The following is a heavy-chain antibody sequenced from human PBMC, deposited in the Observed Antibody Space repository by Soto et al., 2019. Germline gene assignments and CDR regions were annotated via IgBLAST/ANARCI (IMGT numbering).Heavy chain of an antibody. CDR3: AAEGLLRYFDL. Sequence: SLGLSWTASGCTFDRFTMHWVRQAPGKGLEWVAAISYDGTHQFYVDSVKGRFTISRDNYNNTLNMQMNGLRGDDKAVYFCAAEGLLRYFDLWGQGIQVHVSS. CDR2: ISYDGTHQ. J-gene: IGHJ4*02. CDR1: GCTFDRFT. D-gene: IGHD3-22*01. V-gene: IGHV3-30-3*01.